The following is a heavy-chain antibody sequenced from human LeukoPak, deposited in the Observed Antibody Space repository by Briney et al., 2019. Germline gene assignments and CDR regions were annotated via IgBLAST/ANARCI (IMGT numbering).Heavy chain of an antibody. V-gene: IGHV5-51*01. CDR3: ARFLGYCSSTSCVRYYYYMDV. D-gene: IGHD2-2*01. J-gene: IGHJ6*03. Sequence: GESLKISCKGSGYSFTSYWIGWVRQMPGKGLEWMGIIYPGDSDTRYSPSFQGQVTISADKSISTAYLQWSSLKASDTAMYYCARFLGYCSSTSCVRYYYYMDVWGKGTTVTVSS. CDR1: GYSFTSYW. CDR2: IYPGDSDT.